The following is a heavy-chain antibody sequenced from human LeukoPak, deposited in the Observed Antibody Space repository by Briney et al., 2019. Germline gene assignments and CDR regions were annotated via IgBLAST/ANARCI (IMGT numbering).Heavy chain of an antibody. Sequence: GGSLRLSCAASGFTVSSNYMSWVRQAPGKGLEWVSVIYSGGSTYYADSVKGRFTISRDNSKNTLYLQMNSLRAEDTAVYYCARGYCSSTSCLGYFDYWGQGTLVTVSS. V-gene: IGHV3-53*01. D-gene: IGHD2-2*01. CDR1: GFTVSSNY. J-gene: IGHJ4*02. CDR2: IYSGGST. CDR3: ARGYCSSTSCLGYFDY.